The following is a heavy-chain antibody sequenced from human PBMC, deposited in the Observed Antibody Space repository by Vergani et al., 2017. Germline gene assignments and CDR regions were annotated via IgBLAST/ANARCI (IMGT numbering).Heavy chain of an antibody. CDR3: ANSVIAGNVGVAYFGMDV. Sequence: EVQLVESGGGLVQPGRSLRLSCAASGFTFDDYAMHWVRQAPGKGLEWVSGISGSGGFTYYADSVKGRFTISRDKSQNTVNLQMNSLRTEDTAVYFCANSVIAGNVGVAYFGMDVWGRGTTVTVSS. CDR1: GFTFDDYA. CDR2: ISGSGGFT. V-gene: IGHV3-23*04. D-gene: IGHD2/OR15-2a*01. J-gene: IGHJ6*02.